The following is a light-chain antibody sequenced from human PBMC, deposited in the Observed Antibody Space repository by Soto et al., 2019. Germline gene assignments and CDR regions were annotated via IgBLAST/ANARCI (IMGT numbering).Light chain of an antibody. CDR3: QQFDHWPGT. V-gene: IGKV3D-15*01. Sequence: EIVMTQSPATLSVSPGERATLSCRASQNVGSNLAWYQQKPGQAPRLLIYAASNRATGIPTRFSGSGSGTKFTLSISSLQSEDFALYYCQQFDHWPGTFGQGTKVDIK. J-gene: IGKJ1*01. CDR1: QNVGSN. CDR2: AAS.